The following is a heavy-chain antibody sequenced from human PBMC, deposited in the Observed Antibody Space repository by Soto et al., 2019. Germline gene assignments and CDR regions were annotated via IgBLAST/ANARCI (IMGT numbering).Heavy chain of an antibody. CDR1: GFTFSRYA. CDR2: ISGSGGST. Sequence: GGSLRLSCAASGFTFSRYAMRWVRQAPGQGLDWVSAISGSGGSTYSADSVKGRFTISRDNTKNTLYLQMSSLRAEDTAVYYCATGFSAARRAAPEFWGEGSLVSAS. D-gene: IGHD2-15*01. J-gene: IGHJ1*01. V-gene: IGHV3-23*01. CDR3: ATGFSAARRAAPEF.